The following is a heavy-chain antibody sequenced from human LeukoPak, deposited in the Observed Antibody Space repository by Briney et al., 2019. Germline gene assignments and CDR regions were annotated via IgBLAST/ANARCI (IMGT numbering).Heavy chain of an antibody. CDR3: ARGLTLLGATNPQYYYYYGMDV. CDR1: GGSISSYY. J-gene: IGHJ6*02. D-gene: IGHD5-12*01. V-gene: IGHV4-59*01. Sequence: PSETLSLTCTVSGGSISSYYWSWIRQPPGKGLEWIGYIYYSRRTNYNPSLKSRVTISVDTSKNQFSLKLSSVTAADTAVYYCARGLTLLGATNPQYYYYYGMDVWGQGTTVTVSS. CDR2: IYYSRRT.